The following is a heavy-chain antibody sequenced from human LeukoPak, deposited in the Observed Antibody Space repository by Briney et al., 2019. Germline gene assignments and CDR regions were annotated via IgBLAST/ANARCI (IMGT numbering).Heavy chain of an antibody. V-gene: IGHV5-51*01. Sequence: GESLKISCKGSGYIFTSYWIGWVRQMPGTGLEWMGIIYPGDSDTRYSPSFQGQVTISADKSISTAYLQWSSLKASDTSMYYCARHVSTREYINWFDPWGQGTLVTVSS. D-gene: IGHD6-6*01. CDR1: GYIFTSYW. J-gene: IGHJ5*02. CDR3: ARHVSTREYINWFDP. CDR2: IYPGDSDT.